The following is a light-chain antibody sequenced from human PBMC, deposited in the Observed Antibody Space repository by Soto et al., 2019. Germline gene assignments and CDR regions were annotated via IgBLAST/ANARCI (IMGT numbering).Light chain of an antibody. CDR2: GAS. Sequence: EIVLTQSPGTLSLSPGGRATLSCRASQSVRSSYLAWYQQKPGQAPRLLIYGASSRATGIPDRFSGSGSGKDFTLTISRLEPEDLEVYYCQKYGSSPTCGGGTKVGMK. CDR3: QKYGSSPT. CDR1: QSVRSSY. J-gene: IGKJ4*02. V-gene: IGKV3-20*01.